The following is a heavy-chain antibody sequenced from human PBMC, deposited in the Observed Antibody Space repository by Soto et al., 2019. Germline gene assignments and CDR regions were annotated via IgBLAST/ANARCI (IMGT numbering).Heavy chain of an antibody. J-gene: IGHJ6*02. CDR2: ISYDGSNK. Sequence: GGSLRLSCAASGFTFSSYAMHWVRQAPGKGLEWVAVISYDGSNKYYADSVKGRFTISRDNSKNTLYLQMNSLRAEDTAVYYCARDMYYDILTKAYYYYYGMDVWGQGTTVTVSS. D-gene: IGHD3-9*01. CDR3: ARDMYYDILTKAYYYYYGMDV. V-gene: IGHV3-30-3*01. CDR1: GFTFSSYA.